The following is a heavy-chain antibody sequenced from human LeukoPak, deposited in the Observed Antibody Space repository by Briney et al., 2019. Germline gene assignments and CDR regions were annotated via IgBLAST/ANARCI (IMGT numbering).Heavy chain of an antibody. V-gene: IGHV3-9*01. CDR2: INWNSNSI. CDR3: AKGLGKSSGWATLDY. CDR1: GFTFNDYA. D-gene: IGHD6-19*01. J-gene: IGHJ4*02. Sequence: GGSLRLSCAASGFTFNDYAMHWVRQAPGKGLEWVSGINWNSNSIGYADSVKGRFTISRDNAKNSLYLQMNSLRAEDTAFYYCAKGLGKSSGWATLDYWGQGTLVTVSS.